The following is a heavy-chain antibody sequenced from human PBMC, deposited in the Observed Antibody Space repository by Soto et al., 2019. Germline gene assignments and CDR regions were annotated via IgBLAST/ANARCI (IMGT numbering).Heavy chain of an antibody. D-gene: IGHD4-17*01. V-gene: IGHV4-31*02. CDR3: AREGGPMTTVTHPDL. J-gene: IGHJ4*02. CDR2: IYYSGST. CDR1: GGSISSGGYY. Sequence: LCGGSISSGGYYWSWIRQHPGKGLEWIGYIYYSGSTYYNPSLKSRVTISVDTSKNQFSLKLSSVTAADTAVYYCAREGGPMTTVTHPDLWGQGTLVTVSS.